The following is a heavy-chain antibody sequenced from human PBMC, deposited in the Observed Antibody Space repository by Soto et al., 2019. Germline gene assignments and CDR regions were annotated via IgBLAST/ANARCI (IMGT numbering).Heavy chain of an antibody. CDR1: GGTFSSYA. CDR2: IIPIFGTA. J-gene: IGHJ5*02. V-gene: IGHV1-69*13. D-gene: IGHD3-22*01. Sequence: SVKVSCKASGGTFSSYAISWVRQAPGQELEWMGGIIPIFGTANYAQKFQGRVTITADESTSTAYMELSSLRSEDTAVYYCARDPAGYYDSGGYQNAGNWFDPWGQGTLVTVSS. CDR3: ARDPAGYYDSGGYQNAGNWFDP.